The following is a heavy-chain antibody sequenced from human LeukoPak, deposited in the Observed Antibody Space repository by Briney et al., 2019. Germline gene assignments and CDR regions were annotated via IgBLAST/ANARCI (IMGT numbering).Heavy chain of an antibody. CDR3: AKSNSGWYVPPSD. D-gene: IGHD6-19*01. CDR2: IAYDGSYA. J-gene: IGHJ4*02. V-gene: IGHV3-30*18. Sequence: PGRSLRLSCAVSGFDFSDYGMHWVRQAPGKGLEWVAVIAYDGSYAYYAYSVKGRFTISRDNSKNTLFLQMNILRPEDTAVYYCAKSNSGWYVPPSDWGQGTLVTVSS. CDR1: GFDFSDYG.